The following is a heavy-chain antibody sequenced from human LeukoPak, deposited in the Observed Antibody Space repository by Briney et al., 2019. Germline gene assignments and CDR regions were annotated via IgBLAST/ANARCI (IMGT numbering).Heavy chain of an antibody. Sequence: GGSLRLSCAASGFTFSSYAMHWVRQAPGKGLEWVAVISYDGSNKYYADSVKGRFTISRDNSKNTLYLQMNSLRAEDTAVYYCARVVGTSGDYYYYYMDVWGKGTTVTVSS. D-gene: IGHD6-19*01. CDR1: GFTFSSYA. CDR2: ISYDGSNK. CDR3: ARVVGTSGDYYYYYMDV. J-gene: IGHJ6*03. V-gene: IGHV3-30*04.